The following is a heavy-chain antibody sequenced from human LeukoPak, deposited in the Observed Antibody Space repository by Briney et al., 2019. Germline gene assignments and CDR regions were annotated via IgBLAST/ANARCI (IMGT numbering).Heavy chain of an antibody. V-gene: IGHV3-48*01. D-gene: IGHD3-10*01. CDR3: AAQSGSGSNYPDY. CDR1: GFTFSSYS. Sequence: PGGSLTLTCAASGFTFSSYSMNWVRQAPGKGLEWISYISSGSSTIYYADSVKGRFTISRDNAKNSLYLQTNSLRAEDTAVYYCAAQSGSGSNYPDYWGQGTLVTVSS. J-gene: IGHJ4*02. CDR2: ISSGSSTI.